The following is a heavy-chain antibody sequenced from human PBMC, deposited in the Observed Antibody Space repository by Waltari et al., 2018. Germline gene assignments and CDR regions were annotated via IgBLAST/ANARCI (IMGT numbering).Heavy chain of an antibody. CDR2: IDPEDGET. Sequence: EIRLLQSGAEVKQPGATVKISCKASGNSLSDNYIPWVHQVPGKGLEWIGRIDPEDGETIYAEKFEDRVTLTADLATETAYLELSRLSSDDTATYYCARRSGHCDGTTCSAGWFDPWGQGTLVKVSS. D-gene: IGHD2-2*01. J-gene: IGHJ5*02. CDR3: ARRSGHCDGTTCSAGWFDP. V-gene: IGHV1-69-2*01. CDR1: GNSLSDNY.